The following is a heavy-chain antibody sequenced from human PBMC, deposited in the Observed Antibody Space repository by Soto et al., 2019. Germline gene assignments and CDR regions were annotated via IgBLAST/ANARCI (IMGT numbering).Heavy chain of an antibody. CDR3: ARDTYYDFWSGYPNWFDP. CDR1: GASVSSGSYY. CDR2: IYYSGST. Sequence: TSETLSLTCTVSGASVSSGSYYWSWIRQPPGKGLEWIGYIYYSGSTNYNPSLKSRVTISVDTSKNQFSLKLSSVTAADTAVYYCARDTYYDFWSGYPNWFDPWGQGTLVTVAS. J-gene: IGHJ5*02. V-gene: IGHV4-61*01. D-gene: IGHD3-3*01.